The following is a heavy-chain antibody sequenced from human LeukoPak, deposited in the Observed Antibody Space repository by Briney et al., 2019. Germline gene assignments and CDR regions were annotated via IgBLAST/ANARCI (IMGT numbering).Heavy chain of an antibody. CDR3: ARCMSELDYGDYAYYYHMDV. CDR1: GDSLTSGSRY. Sequence: PSETLSLTCTVSGDSLTSGSRYWSWLRQPAGKGLEWIGHFYSSTRTTYNPSLESRVTISGDTAKNQFSLKLDSVTAADTAVYFCARCMSELDYGDYAYYYHMDVWGKGITVTVSS. D-gene: IGHD4-17*01. J-gene: IGHJ6*04. CDR2: FYSSTRT. V-gene: IGHV4-61*09.